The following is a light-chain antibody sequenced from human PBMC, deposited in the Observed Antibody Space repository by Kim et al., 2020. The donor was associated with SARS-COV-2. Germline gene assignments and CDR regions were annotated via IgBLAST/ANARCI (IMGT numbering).Light chain of an antibody. Sequence: ASVGDRVTITGRTSQDIRNDLGWYQQKPGKAPNLLIYAASSLDTGVPSRFSGSGSGTDFTLTISSLQPEDFATYYCLQDYNYPYTFGQGTKLGI. V-gene: IGKV1-6*01. CDR3: LQDYNYPYT. CDR2: AAS. CDR1: QDIRND. J-gene: IGKJ2*01.